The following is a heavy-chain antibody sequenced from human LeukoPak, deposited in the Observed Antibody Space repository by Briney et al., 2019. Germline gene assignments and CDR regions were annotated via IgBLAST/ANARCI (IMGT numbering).Heavy chain of an antibody. CDR1: GYNFKGYY. Sequence: GASVKVSCKASGYNFKGYYMNWVRQAPGQGLEWMGWINPNSGVTKYAERFQGGVTMTKETSINTVYMEMSSLGFDDTAVYYCAKDGPSPIVGASSDNWGQGTLVTVSS. CDR3: AKDGPSPIVGASSDN. V-gene: IGHV1-2*02. D-gene: IGHD1-26*01. CDR2: INPNSGVT. J-gene: IGHJ4*02.